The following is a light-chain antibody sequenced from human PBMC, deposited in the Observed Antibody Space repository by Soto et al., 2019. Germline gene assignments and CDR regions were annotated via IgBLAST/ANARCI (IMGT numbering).Light chain of an antibody. V-gene: IGKV3-20*01. Sequence: EIVLTQSPRTLSLSPGERATLPCRASQSVSSTYLAWYQQKTGQAPRILIYGTSSRATGIPDRLSGSGSGTDLNLTISRLEPEDFAVYYCQQYGTSPQTCGQGTKVDIK. CDR2: GTS. CDR1: QSVSSTY. J-gene: IGKJ1*01. CDR3: QQYGTSPQT.